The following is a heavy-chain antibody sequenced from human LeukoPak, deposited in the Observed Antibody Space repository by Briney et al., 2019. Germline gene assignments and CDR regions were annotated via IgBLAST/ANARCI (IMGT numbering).Heavy chain of an antibody. CDR3: AKDAVVVAATLPYYYYMDV. V-gene: IGHV3-21*04. J-gene: IGHJ6*03. CDR1: GFTFSSYS. Sequence: GGSLRLSCAASGFTFSSYSMNWVRQAPGKGLEWVSSISSSSSYIYYADSVKGRFTISRDNAKNSLYLQMNSLRAEDTAVYYCAKDAVVVAATLPYYYYMDVWGKGTTVTVSS. CDR2: ISSSSSYI. D-gene: IGHD2-15*01.